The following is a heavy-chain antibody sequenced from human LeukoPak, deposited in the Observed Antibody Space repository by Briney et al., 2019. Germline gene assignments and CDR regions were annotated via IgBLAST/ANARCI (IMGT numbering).Heavy chain of an antibody. V-gene: IGHV5-51*01. CDR1: GYSINNYW. CDR3: ARQEYCSGGSCYTWFDP. CDR2: IYPADSDI. D-gene: IGHD2-15*01. J-gene: IGHJ5*02. Sequence: GESLKISCKGSGYSINNYWIGWVRQMPGKGLEWMGIIYPADSDIRYSPSFQGQVTISADKSISTAYLQWSSLKASDTAVYYCARQEYCSGGSCYTWFDPWGQGTLVTVSS.